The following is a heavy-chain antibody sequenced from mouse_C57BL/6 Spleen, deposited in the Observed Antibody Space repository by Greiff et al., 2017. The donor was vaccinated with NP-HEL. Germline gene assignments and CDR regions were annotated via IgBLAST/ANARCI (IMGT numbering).Heavy chain of an antibody. CDR1: GFTFSDYY. J-gene: IGHJ3*01. D-gene: IGHD2-4*01. Sequence: EVKVEESEGGLVQPGSSMKLSCTASGFTFSDYYMAWVRQVPEKGLEWVANINYDGSSTYYLDSLKSRFIISRDNAKNILYLQMSSLKSEDTATYYCARADYDYDEAFAYWGQGTLVTVSA. CDR3: ARADYDYDEAFAY. CDR2: INYDGSST. V-gene: IGHV5-16*01.